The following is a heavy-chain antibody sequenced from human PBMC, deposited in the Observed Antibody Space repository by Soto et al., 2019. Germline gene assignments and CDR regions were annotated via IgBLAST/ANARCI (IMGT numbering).Heavy chain of an antibody. V-gene: IGHV3-15*01. CDR1: GFTFSNAW. CDR2: IKSKTDGGTT. D-gene: IGHD3-3*01. CDR3: TTEYYDFWSGYYPYYYYGMDV. Sequence: PGGSLRLSCAASGFTFSNAWMSWVRQAPGKGLEWVGRIKSKTDGGTTDYAAPVKGRFTISRDDSKNTLYLQMNSLKTEDTAVYYCTTEYYDFWSGYYPYYYYGMDVWGQGTTVTVSS. J-gene: IGHJ6*02.